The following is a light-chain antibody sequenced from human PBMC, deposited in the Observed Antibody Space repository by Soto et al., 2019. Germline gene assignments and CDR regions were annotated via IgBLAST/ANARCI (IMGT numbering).Light chain of an antibody. CDR1: QSVSSRY. J-gene: IGKJ1*01. Sequence: EIVLTQSPGTLSLSPGERATLSCRASQSVSSRYLAWYQQKPGQAPRLLIYGASSRATGIPDRFSGSGSGTDVTLTISRLEPEEFVVYYCQQYGSSPPWTFGQGTKVEIK. CDR2: GAS. V-gene: IGKV3-20*01. CDR3: QQYGSSPPWT.